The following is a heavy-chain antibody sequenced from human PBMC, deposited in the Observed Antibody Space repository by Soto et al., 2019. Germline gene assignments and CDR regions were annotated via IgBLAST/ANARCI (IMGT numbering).Heavy chain of an antibody. D-gene: IGHD3-3*01. Sequence: SETLSLTCAVSSGSISSGGYSWSWIRQPPGKGLEWIGYIYHSGSTYYNPSLKSRVTISVDRSKNQFSLKLSSVTAADTAVYYCASRYYDFWSGWGSWFDPWGQGTLVTVS. CDR2: IYHSGST. J-gene: IGHJ5*02. V-gene: IGHV4-30-2*01. CDR1: SGSISSGGYS. CDR3: ASRYYDFWSGWGSWFDP.